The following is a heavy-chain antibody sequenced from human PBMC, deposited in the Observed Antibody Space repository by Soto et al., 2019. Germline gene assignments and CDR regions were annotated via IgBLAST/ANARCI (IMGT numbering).Heavy chain of an antibody. D-gene: IGHD7-27*01. V-gene: IGHV4-31*03. J-gene: IGHJ2*01. Sequence: QVQLQESGPGLVKPSQTLSLSCTVSGGSISSGGYYWSWIRQHPGKGLEWIGYIYYSGSTYYNPSLKSRVTISVGTSKNQFSLQLSSVTAADTAVYYCARDRRNWEHVYFDLWGRGTLVTVSS. CDR1: GGSISSGGYY. CDR2: IYYSGST. CDR3: ARDRRNWEHVYFDL.